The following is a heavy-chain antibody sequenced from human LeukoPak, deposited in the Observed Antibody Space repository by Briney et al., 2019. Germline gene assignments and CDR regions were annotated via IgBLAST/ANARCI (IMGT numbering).Heavy chain of an antibody. J-gene: IGHJ4*02. CDR1: GGTFSSYA. V-gene: IGHV1-69*13. Sequence: ASVKVSCKASGGTFSSYAISWVRQAPGQGLEWMGGIIPIFGTANYAQKFQGRVTITADESTSTAYMELSSLRAEDTAVYYCARKKDLGMIFDYWGQGTLVTVSS. CDR3: ARKKDLGMIFDY. CDR2: IIPIFGTA. D-gene: IGHD3-22*01.